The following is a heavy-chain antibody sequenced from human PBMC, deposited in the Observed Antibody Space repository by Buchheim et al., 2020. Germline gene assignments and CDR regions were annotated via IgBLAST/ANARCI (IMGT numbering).Heavy chain of an antibody. CDR3: ACSTGSWKVDY. Sequence: QVQLQESGPGLVKPSGTLSLTCAVSGGSISSANWWYWVRQPPGKGLEWIGEISYSGRTIYNPSLKSRVTISRDASKNQFSLKLTSVTAADTAMYYCACSTGSWKVDYWGQGTL. D-gene: IGHD3-9*01. CDR2: ISYSGRT. V-gene: IGHV4-4*02. CDR1: GGSISSANW. J-gene: IGHJ4*02.